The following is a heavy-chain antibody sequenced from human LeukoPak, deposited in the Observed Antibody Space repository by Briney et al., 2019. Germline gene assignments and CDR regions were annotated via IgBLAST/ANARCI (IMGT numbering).Heavy chain of an antibody. D-gene: IGHD3-16*01. CDR2: VSRSGVGT. V-gene: IGHV3-23*01. Sequence: GGSLRLSCAASGFTFDDYGMSWVRQAPGKGLEWVSSVSRSGVGTYYAGSVRGRFTISRDNSKNTVFLQMNSLRAEDSAVYYCAKDYEVGSIDYWGQGTLVTVSS. CDR1: GFTFDDYG. J-gene: IGHJ4*02. CDR3: AKDYEVGSIDY.